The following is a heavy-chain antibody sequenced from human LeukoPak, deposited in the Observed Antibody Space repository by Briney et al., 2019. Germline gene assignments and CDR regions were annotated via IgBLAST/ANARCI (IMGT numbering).Heavy chain of an antibody. J-gene: IGHJ4*02. CDR3: ARGRNVDTSMVNDY. CDR2: ISSSGSTI. V-gene: IGHV3-48*03. CDR1: GFTFSSYE. D-gene: IGHD5-18*01. Sequence: GGSLRLSCAASGFTFSSYEMNWVRQAPGKGLEWVSYISSSGSTIYCADSVKGRFTISRDNAKNSLYLQMNSLRAEDTAVYYCARGRNVDTSMVNDYWGQGTLVTVSS.